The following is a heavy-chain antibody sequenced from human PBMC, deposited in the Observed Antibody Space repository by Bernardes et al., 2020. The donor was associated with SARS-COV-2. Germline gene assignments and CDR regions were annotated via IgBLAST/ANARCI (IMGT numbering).Heavy chain of an antibody. V-gene: IGHV4-39*01. Sequence: SETLSLTCSVSGGSISNSNYYWGWIRQPPGKGLEWIGSIYSSGSSSYNPSLQSRVRASVDTSKNQFSLRLSFVTAADTAIYYCAGSSCGIDCYIGGLRSWDYGMDVWGQGTTVTVSS. CDR2: IYSSGSS. CDR3: AGSSCGIDCYIGGLRSWDYGMDV. J-gene: IGHJ6*02. CDR1: GGSISNSNYY. D-gene: IGHD2-21*01.